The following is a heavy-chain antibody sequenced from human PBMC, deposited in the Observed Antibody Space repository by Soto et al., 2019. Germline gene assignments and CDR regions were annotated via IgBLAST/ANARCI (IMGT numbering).Heavy chain of an antibody. CDR1: GGSVSSGSYY. CDR3: ARERGSGSYLGRNYYYYGMDV. Sequence: PSETLSLTCTVSGGSVSSGSYYWSWIRQPPGKGLEWIGYIYYSGSTNYNPSLKSRVTISVDTSENQFSLKLSSVTAADTAVYYCARERGSGSYLGRNYYYYGMDVWGQGTTVTVSS. J-gene: IGHJ6*02. CDR2: IYYSGST. V-gene: IGHV4-61*01. D-gene: IGHD1-26*01.